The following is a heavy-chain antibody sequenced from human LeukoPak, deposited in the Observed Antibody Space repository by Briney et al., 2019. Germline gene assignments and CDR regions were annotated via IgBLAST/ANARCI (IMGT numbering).Heavy chain of an antibody. J-gene: IGHJ4*02. CDR1: GGSISSSSYY. Sequence: PSETLSLTCTVSGGSISSSSYYWGWIRQPPGKGLEWIGSIYYSGSTYYNPSLKSRVTISVDTSKNQFSLKLSSVTAADTAVYYCATKPTDYNKREYYFDYWGQGTLVTVSS. CDR3: ATKPTDYNKREYYFDY. V-gene: IGHV4-39*01. D-gene: IGHD4-11*01. CDR2: IYYSGST.